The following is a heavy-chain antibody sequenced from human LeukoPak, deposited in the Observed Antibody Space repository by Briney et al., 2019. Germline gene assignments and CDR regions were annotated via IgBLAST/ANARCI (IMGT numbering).Heavy chain of an antibody. CDR3: AHRLAGNRNVWLGCYFDY. CDR2: IYRDNNE. Sequence: KVSGPTLAEPTETLTLTCPFSHFSLAPSGKGVGWIRHSPGKAREWLPPIYRDNNERYSPSLRSRLTITRDSSKKQVILTMTFMEPVDTATYYCAHRLAGNRNVWLGCYFDYWGQGTLVAVS. J-gene: IGHJ4*02. D-gene: IGHD1-14*01. CDR1: HFSLAPSGKG. V-gene: IGHV2-5*02.